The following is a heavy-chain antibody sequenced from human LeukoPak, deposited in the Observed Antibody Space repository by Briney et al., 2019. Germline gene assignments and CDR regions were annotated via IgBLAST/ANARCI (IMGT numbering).Heavy chain of an antibody. Sequence: GGSLRLSCAASGFTFSTYSMNWVRQAPGKGLEWVSSISSSSSYIYYADSVKGRFTISRDNAKNSLYLQMNSLRAEDTAVYYCARDRHGYPAYWGQGTLVTVSS. CDR2: ISSSSSYI. CDR3: ARDRHGYPAY. V-gene: IGHV3-21*01. CDR1: GFTFSTYS. D-gene: IGHD5-24*01. J-gene: IGHJ4*02.